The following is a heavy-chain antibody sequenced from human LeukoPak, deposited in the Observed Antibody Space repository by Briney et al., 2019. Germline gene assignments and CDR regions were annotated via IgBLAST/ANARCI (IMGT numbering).Heavy chain of an antibody. Sequence: SSETLSLTCTVSGGSISSSSYYWGWIRQPPGKGLEWIGSIYYSGSTYYNPSLKSRVTISVDTSKNQFSLKLSSVTAADTAVYYCARVVGSGWYGDYWGQGTLATVSS. V-gene: IGHV4-39*07. D-gene: IGHD6-19*01. J-gene: IGHJ4*02. CDR2: IYYSGST. CDR1: GGSISSSSYY. CDR3: ARVVGSGWYGDY.